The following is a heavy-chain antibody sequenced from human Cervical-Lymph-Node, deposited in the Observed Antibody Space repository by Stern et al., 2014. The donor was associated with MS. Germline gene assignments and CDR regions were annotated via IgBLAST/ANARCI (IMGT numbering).Heavy chain of an antibody. Sequence: VKLVEAGAEVKKPGESLKISCKGSGYSFTANWIAWVRQMPGKGLEWMGIIYHGDSDTRYSPSFQGQVTISADKSISTAYLQWSSLKASDTAMYYCARDYGDYAFDYWGQGTLVTVSS. CDR2: IYHGDSDT. D-gene: IGHD4-17*01. CDR1: GYSFTANW. J-gene: IGHJ4*02. CDR3: ARDYGDYAFDY. V-gene: IGHV5-51*01.